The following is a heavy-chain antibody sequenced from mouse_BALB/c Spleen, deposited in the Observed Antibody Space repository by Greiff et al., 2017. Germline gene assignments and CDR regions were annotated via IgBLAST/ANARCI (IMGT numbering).Heavy chain of an antibody. CDR3: ARSGVYYGLYYAMDY. J-gene: IGHJ4*01. D-gene: IGHD1-2*01. V-gene: IGHV5-17*02. CDR2: ISSGSSTI. CDR1: GFTFSSFG. Sequence: EVKVVESGGGLVQPGGSRKLSCAASGFTFSSFGMHWVRQAPEKGLEWVAYISSGSSTIYYADTVKGRFTISRDNPKNTLFLQMTSLRSEDTAMYYCARSGVYYGLYYAMDYWGQGTSVTVSS.